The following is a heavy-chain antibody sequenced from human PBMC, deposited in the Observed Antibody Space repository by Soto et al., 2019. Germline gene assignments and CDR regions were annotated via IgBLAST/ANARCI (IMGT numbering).Heavy chain of an antibody. Sequence: GGSLRLSCAASGFTFSSYGMHWVRQAPGKGLEWVAVIWYDGSNKYYADSVKGRFTISRDNSKNTLYLQMNSLRAEDTAVYYCARDLLGPAFDIWGQGTMVTVSS. V-gene: IGHV3-33*01. CDR2: IWYDGSNK. D-gene: IGHD7-27*01. CDR3: ARDLLGPAFDI. J-gene: IGHJ3*02. CDR1: GFTFSSYG.